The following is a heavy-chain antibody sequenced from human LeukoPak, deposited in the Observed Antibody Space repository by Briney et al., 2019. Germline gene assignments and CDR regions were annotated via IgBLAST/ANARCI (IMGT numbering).Heavy chain of an antibody. J-gene: IGHJ6*03. V-gene: IGHV3-11*04. D-gene: IGHD3-22*01. Sequence: GGSLRLSCAASGFTFSNAWMSWVRQAPGKGLEWVSYIRSSGSTIYYADSVKGRFTISRDNAKNSLYLQMNSLRAEDTAVYYCARDGGYYDSSGRNYYYMDVWGKGTTVTVSS. CDR1: GFTFSNAW. CDR2: IRSSGSTI. CDR3: ARDGGYYDSSGRNYYYMDV.